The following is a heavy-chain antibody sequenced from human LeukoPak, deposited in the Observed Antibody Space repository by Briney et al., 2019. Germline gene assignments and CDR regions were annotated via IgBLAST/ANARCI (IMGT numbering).Heavy chain of an antibody. J-gene: IGHJ4*02. V-gene: IGHV3-23*01. CDR1: GSTLSSSA. D-gene: IGHD2-21*02. CDR2: IGSDDTP. CDR3: AKESLLSPNSFDY. Sequence: GESLRLSCAASGSTLSSSAISWVRQDPGKGLKWVSAIGSDDTPYYADSVKGRFTISRDNSKNTAYLQMNSLRAEDTAVYYCAKESLLSPNSFDYWGLGTLVTVSS.